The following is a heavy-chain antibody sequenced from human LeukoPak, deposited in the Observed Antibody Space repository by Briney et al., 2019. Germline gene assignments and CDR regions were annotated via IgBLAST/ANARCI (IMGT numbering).Heavy chain of an antibody. V-gene: IGHV3-23*01. CDR1: GFTFSSYA. Sequence: GSLRLSCAASGFTFSSYAMSWVRQAPGKGLEWVSAISGSGGSTYYADSVKGRFTISRDNSKNTLYLQMNSLRAEDTAVYYCAKPRVPAAIPPPVDYWDQGTLVTVSS. D-gene: IGHD2-2*01. J-gene: IGHJ4*02. CDR2: ISGSGGST. CDR3: AKPRVPAAIPPPVDY.